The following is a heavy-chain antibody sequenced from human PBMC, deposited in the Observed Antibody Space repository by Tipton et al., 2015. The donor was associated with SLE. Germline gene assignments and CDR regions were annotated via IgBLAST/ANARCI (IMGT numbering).Heavy chain of an antibody. D-gene: IGHD2-8*01. V-gene: IGHV3-48*03. CDR2: ISSGSHTI. CDR3: AREGVNSPDY. CDR1: DFAFRTYD. J-gene: IGHJ4*02. Sequence: GSLRLSCAASDFAFRTYDMNWVRQAPGMGPQWISYISSGSHTIYYADSVKGRFTISRDNVKNSLYLQMSSLRAEDTAFYYCAREGVNSPDYWGQGTLVTVSS.